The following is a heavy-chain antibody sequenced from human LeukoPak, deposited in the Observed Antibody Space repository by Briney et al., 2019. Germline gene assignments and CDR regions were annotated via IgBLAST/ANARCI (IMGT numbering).Heavy chain of an antibody. J-gene: IGHJ3*02. CDR1: GGSFSGYY. CDR3: ARHRPYYYGSGSPLRAFDI. V-gene: IGHV4-34*01. Sequence: SETLSLTCAVYGGSFSGYYWSWIRQPPGKGLEWIGEINHSGSTNYNPSLKSRVTISVDTSKNQFSLKLSSVTAADTAVYYCARHRPYYYGSGSPLRAFDIWGQGTMVTVS. CDR2: INHSGST. D-gene: IGHD3-10*01.